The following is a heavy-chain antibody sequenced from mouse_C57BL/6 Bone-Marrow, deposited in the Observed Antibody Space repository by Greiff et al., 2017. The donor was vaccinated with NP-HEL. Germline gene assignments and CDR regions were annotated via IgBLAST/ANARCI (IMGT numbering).Heavy chain of an antibody. CDR2: ISSGRSTI. V-gene: IGHV5-17*01. CDR3: ARGGSSFYWYFDV. J-gene: IGHJ1*03. CDR1: GFTFSDYG. D-gene: IGHD1-1*01. Sequence: DVMLVESGGGLVKPGGSLKLSCAASGFTFSDYGMHWVRQAPEKGLEWVAYISSGRSTIYYADTVKGRFTISRDNAKNTLFLQMTSLRSEDTAMYYCARGGSSFYWYFDVWGTGTTVTVSS.